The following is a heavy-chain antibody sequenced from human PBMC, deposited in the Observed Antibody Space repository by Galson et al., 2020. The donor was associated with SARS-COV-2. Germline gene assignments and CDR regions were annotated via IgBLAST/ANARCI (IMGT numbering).Heavy chain of an antibody. CDR2: IYYSGST. CDR3: ARAWRGVTVYYFDY. J-gene: IGHJ4*02. CDR1: GGSISSGDYY. D-gene: IGHD3-16*01. V-gene: IGHV4-30-4*01. Sequence: ETSETLSLTCTVSGGSISSGDYYWSWIRQPPGKGLEWIGYIYYSGSTYYNPSLKSRVTISVDTSKNQFSLKLSSVTAADTAVYYCARAWRGVTVYYFDYWGQGTLVTVSS.